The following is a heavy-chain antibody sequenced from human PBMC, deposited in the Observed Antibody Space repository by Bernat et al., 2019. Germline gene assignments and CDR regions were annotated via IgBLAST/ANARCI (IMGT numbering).Heavy chain of an antibody. D-gene: IGHD6-13*01. CDR1: GFTFSSSI. V-gene: IGHV3-21*01. CDR3: ARVVAAAGSPTYMDV. Sequence: EVQLVESGGGLVKPGGSLRLSCAASGFTFSSSIFNWVRQAPGQGLEWVSSISGNSNYIYYADSVKGRFTISRDNAKNSLYLQMNSPSAEDTAVYYCARVVAAAGSPTYMDVWGKGTTVTVYS. CDR2: ISGNSNYI. J-gene: IGHJ6*03.